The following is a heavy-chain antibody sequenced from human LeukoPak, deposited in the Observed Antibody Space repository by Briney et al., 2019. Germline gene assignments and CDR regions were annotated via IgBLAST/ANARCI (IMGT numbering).Heavy chain of an antibody. CDR1: GGSFSGYY. V-gene: IGHV4-34*01. Sequence: PLETLSLTCAVYGGSFSGYYWSWIRQPPGKGLEWIGEINHSGSTNYNPSLKSRVTISVDTSKNQLSLKLSSVTAADTAVYYCARGLGLGYSYGSRSYYFDYWGQGTLVTVSS. CDR3: ARGLGLGYSYGSRSYYFDY. CDR2: INHSGST. J-gene: IGHJ4*02. D-gene: IGHD5-18*01.